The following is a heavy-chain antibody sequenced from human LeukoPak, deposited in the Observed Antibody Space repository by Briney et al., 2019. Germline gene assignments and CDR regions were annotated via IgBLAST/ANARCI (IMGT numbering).Heavy chain of an antibody. CDR3: ARGLTWELPNLFDY. V-gene: IGHV3-23*01. D-gene: IGHD1-26*01. Sequence: PGGSLRLSCAASGFTFSSYGMSWVRQAPGKGLEWVSAISGSGGSTYYADSVKGRFTISRDNSKNTLYLQMNSLRAEGTAVYYCARGLTWELPNLFDYWGQGTLVTVSS. J-gene: IGHJ4*02. CDR2: ISGSGGST. CDR1: GFTFSSYG.